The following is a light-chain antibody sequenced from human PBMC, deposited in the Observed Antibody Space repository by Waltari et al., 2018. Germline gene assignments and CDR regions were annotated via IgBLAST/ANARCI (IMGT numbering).Light chain of an antibody. Sequence: DIVMTQSPDSLAVALGARATLRCHAPQSVLYSPNNKNYLGWFPQKPGQPPKLLIYWASTRESGVPDRFSGSGSGTDFTLTISSLQAEDVAVYYCQQYYSTPRTFGQGTKVEIK. CDR1: QSVLYSPNNKNY. CDR3: QQYYSTPRT. V-gene: IGKV4-1*01. CDR2: WAS. J-gene: IGKJ1*01.